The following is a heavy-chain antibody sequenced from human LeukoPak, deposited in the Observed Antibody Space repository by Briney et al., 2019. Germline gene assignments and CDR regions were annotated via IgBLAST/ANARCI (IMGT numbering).Heavy chain of an antibody. CDR2: MYYSGSA. D-gene: IGHD5-12*01. CDR1: GGSISSYY. J-gene: IGHJ4*02. V-gene: IGHV4-59*04. Sequence: KSSETLSLTCTVSGGSISSYYWSWIRQPPGKGLEWVGTMYYSGSAYYNPSLKSRVTISVDTSKNQFSLRLSSVTAADTAVYYCARRGYGSWGRGTLVTVSS. CDR3: ARRGYGS.